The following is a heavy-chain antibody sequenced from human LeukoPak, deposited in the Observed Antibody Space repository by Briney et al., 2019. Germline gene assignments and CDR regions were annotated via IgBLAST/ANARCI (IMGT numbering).Heavy chain of an antibody. CDR3: ARGAVAANCNGGSCHFDY. CDR1: GYTFTGYY. D-gene: IGHD2-15*01. Sequence: ASVKVSCKASGYTFTGYYMHWVRQAPGQGLEWMGWINPNSGATNYAEKFQGRVTITRDTSINTAYMEVSRLRSDDTAAYYCARGAVAANCNGGSCHFDYWGQGTLVTVSS. V-gene: IGHV1-2*02. J-gene: IGHJ4*02. CDR2: INPNSGAT.